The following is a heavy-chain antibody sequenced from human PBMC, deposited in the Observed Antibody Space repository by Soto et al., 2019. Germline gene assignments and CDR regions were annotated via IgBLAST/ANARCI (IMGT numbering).Heavy chain of an antibody. J-gene: IGHJ5*02. CDR1: GGTFSSYA. CDR2: IIPIFGTA. CDR3: ARAPGVVVAATLGWFDP. D-gene: IGHD2-15*01. V-gene: IGHV1-69*06. Sequence: QVQLVQSGAEVKKPGSSVKVSCKASGGTFSSYAISWVRQAPGQGLEWMGGIIPIFGTANYAQKFQGRVTITADKSTSTAYMELSSLRSEDTAVYSCARAPGVVVAATLGWFDPWGQGTLVTVSS.